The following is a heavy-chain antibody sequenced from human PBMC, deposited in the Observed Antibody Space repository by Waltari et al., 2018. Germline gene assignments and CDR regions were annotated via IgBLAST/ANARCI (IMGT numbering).Heavy chain of an antibody. Sequence: QVQLQQWGAGLLKPSETLSLTCAVYGGSFSGYYWSWIRPPPGKGLEWIGEINHSGSTNYNPSLKSRVTISVDTSKNQFSLKLSSVTAADTAVYYCARGRIVVVPAAMIDWFDPWGQGTLVTVSS. CDR1: GGSFSGYY. J-gene: IGHJ5*02. D-gene: IGHD2-2*01. CDR3: ARGRIVVVPAAMIDWFDP. CDR2: INHSGST. V-gene: IGHV4-34*01.